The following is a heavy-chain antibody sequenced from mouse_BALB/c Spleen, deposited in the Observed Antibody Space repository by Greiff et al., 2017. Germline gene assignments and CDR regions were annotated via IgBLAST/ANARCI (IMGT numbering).Heavy chain of an antibody. CDR1: GFTFSSYA. J-gene: IGHJ4*01. Sequence: EVHLVESGGGLVQPGGSRKLSCAASGFTFSSYAMSWVRQSPEKRLEWVAEISSGGSYTYYPDTVTGRFTISRDNAKNTLYLEMSSLRSEDTAMYYCARTSYLSHYYAMDYWGQGTSVTVSS. CDR2: ISSGGSYT. D-gene: IGHD5-1*01. V-gene: IGHV5-9-4*01. CDR3: ARTSYLSHYYAMDY.